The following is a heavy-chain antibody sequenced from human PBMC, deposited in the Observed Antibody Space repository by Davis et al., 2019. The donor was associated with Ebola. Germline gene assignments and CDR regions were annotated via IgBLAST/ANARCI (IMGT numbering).Heavy chain of an antibody. CDR1: GYTLTELS. CDR2: FDPEDGET. D-gene: IGHD3-10*01. J-gene: IGHJ4*02. CDR3: ATGGRWFRELLIDY. Sequence: ASVKVSCKVSGYTLTELSMHWVRQAPGKGLEWMGGFDPEDGETIYAQKFQGRVTMTEDTSTDTAYMELSSLRSEDTAVYYCATGGRWFRELLIDYWGQGTLVTVSS. V-gene: IGHV1-24*01.